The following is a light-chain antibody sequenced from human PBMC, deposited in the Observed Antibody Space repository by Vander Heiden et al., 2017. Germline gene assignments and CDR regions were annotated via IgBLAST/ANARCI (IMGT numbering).Light chain of an antibody. CDR1: QSISNW. CDR3: QQYNSYRT. Sequence: IQMTQSPFTLSASVGDRVTITCRASQSISNWLAWYQQKPGKAPKLLIYKASSLQSGVPSRFSGSGSGTEFTLTISSLQPDDFATYYCQQYNSYRTFGQGTKVEIK. V-gene: IGKV1-5*03. CDR2: KAS. J-gene: IGKJ1*01.